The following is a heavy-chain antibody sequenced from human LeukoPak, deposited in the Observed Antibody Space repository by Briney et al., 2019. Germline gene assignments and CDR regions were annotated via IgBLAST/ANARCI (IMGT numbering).Heavy chain of an antibody. CDR2: IYRSGSA. J-gene: IGHJ4*02. D-gene: IGHD3-22*01. V-gene: IGHV4-38-2*02. CDR3: ARRFYDSSAW. CDR1: RYSISSGYH. Sequence: PSETLSLTCTVSRYSISSGYHWAWIRQPPGKGLEWIGSIYRSGSAYYNPSLKSRVTISVDTTKNQFSLKLSSVTAADTAVYYCARRFYDSSAWWGQGTLVTVSS.